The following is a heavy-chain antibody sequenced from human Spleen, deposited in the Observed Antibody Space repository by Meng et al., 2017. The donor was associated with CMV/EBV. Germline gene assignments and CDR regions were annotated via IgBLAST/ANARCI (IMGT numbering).Heavy chain of an antibody. V-gene: IGHV1-18*01. D-gene: IGHD6-6*01. Sequence: YTFTTYGIARERQAHGQGLEWMRWISAYNGNTNYAQKLQGRIIMTTDTTTSTAYMELYSLRSDDTAVYYCARDQGSSSRRDWLDPWGQGTLVTVSS. CDR1: YTFTTYG. J-gene: IGHJ5*02. CDR3: ARDQGSSSRRDWLDP. CDR2: ISAYNGNT.